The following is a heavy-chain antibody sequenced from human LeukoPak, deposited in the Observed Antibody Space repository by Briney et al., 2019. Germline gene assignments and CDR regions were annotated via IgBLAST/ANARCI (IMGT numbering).Heavy chain of an antibody. CDR2: ISYNSGDI. CDR1: GFAFDDSA. J-gene: IGHJ4*02. V-gene: IGHV3-9*01. Sequence: GGSLRLSCVASGFAFDDSAMHWVRLSSGKGLEWVSGISYNSGDIGYADSVKGRFIVSRDNAKNSLYLQMNSLRPEDTALYYCAKGSGYDFWSGYRYFDSWGQGILVTVSS. D-gene: IGHD3-3*01. CDR3: AKGSGYDFWSGYRYFDS.